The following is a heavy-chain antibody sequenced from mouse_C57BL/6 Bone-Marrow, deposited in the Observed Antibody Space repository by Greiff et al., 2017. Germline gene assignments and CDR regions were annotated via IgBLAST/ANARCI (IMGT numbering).Heavy chain of an antibody. CDR2: ISSGGSYT. CDR1: GFTFSSYG. J-gene: IGHJ3*01. CDR3: ARPPYDYDYAFAD. D-gene: IGHD2-4*01. V-gene: IGHV5-6*01. Sequence: EVQVVESGGDLVKPGGSLKLSCAASGFTFSSYGMSWVRQTPDKRLEWVATISSGGSYTYYPDSVKGRFIISRDNAKNTLYLQMSSLKSEDTAMYYCARPPYDYDYAFADWGQGTLVTVSA.